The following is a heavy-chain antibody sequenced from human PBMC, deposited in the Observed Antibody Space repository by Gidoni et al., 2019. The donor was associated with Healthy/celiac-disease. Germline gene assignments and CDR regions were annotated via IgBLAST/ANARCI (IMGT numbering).Heavy chain of an antibody. CDR3: ARDSITMVRGVMVNWYFDL. V-gene: IGHV3-11*05. D-gene: IGHD3-10*01. J-gene: IGHJ2*01. CDR1: GFTFSYYY. Sequence: QVQLVESGGGLVKPGGSLRLSCAASGFTFSYYYLSWIRQAAGKGLEWVSYIRSSSSYTNYADSVKGRFTISRDNAKNSLYLQMNSLRAEDTAVYYCARDSITMVRGVMVNWYFDLWGRGTLVTVSS. CDR2: IRSSSSYT.